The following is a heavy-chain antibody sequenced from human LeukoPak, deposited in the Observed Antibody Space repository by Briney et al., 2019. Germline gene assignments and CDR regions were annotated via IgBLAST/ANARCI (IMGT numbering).Heavy chain of an antibody. CDR3: AREFNWGPKGDYFDY. V-gene: IGHV3-30*04. CDR2: ISYDGSNK. Sequence: GGSLRLSCAASGFTFSSYAMHWVRRAPGKGLEWVAVISYDGSNKYYADSVKGRFTLSRDNSKNTQYLQMNSLRAEDTAVYYCAREFNWGPKGDYFDYWGQGTLVTVSS. J-gene: IGHJ4*02. D-gene: IGHD7-27*01. CDR1: GFTFSSYA.